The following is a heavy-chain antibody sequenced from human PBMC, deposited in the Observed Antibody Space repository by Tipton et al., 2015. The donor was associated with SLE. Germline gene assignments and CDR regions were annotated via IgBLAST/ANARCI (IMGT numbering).Heavy chain of an antibody. CDR3: ARGQRPGYCSRASCPYYYYYMDV. CDR2: IYYSGST. J-gene: IGHJ6*03. V-gene: IGHV4-59*12. Sequence: TLSLTCTVSGGPISSYYWSWIRQPPGKGLEWIGYIYYSGSTNYNPSLKSRVTISVDTSKSQFSLKLSSVTAADTAVYYCARGQRPGYCSRASCPYYYYYMDVWGKGTTVTVSS. CDR1: GGPISSYY. D-gene: IGHD2-2*01.